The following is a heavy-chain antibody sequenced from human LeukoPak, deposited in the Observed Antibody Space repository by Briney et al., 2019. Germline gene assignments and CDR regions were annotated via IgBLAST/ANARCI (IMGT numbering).Heavy chain of an antibody. CDR3: AVLGNYALDY. CDR2: IYHSGST. CDR1: GDSVSSYY. D-gene: IGHD3-16*01. Sequence: SKTLSLTCTVSGDSVSSYYWSWIRQPPGKGLEWIVYIYHSGSTNYNPSLKSRVTTSVDTSRNQFSLNLSSVTAADTAVYYCAVLGNYALDYWGQGTLVTVSS. J-gene: IGHJ4*02. V-gene: IGHV4-59*02.